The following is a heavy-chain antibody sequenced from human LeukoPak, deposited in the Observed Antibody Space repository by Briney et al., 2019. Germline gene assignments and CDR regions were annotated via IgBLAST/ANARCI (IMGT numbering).Heavy chain of an antibody. CDR2: ISYDGSNK. V-gene: IGHV3-30-3*01. Sequence: GGSLRLSCAASRFTFSSYAMHWVRQAPGKGLEWVAVISYDGSNKYYADSVKGRFTISRDNSKNTLYLQMNSLRAEDTAVYYCARGQGYCSSTSCYPADYWGQGTLVTVSS. CDR1: RFTFSSYA. D-gene: IGHD2-2*01. CDR3: ARGQGYCSSTSCYPADY. J-gene: IGHJ4*02.